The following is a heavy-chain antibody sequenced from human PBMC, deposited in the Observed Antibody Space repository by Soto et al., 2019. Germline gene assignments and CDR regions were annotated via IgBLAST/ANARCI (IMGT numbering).Heavy chain of an antibody. V-gene: IGHV4-34*01. J-gene: IGHJ4*02. CDR1: GGSFSGYY. CDR3: ARGRTMVRVIDY. Sequence: SETLSLTCAVYGGSFSGYYWSWIRQPPGKGLEWIGEINHSGSTNYNPSLKSRVTISVNTSKNQFSLKLSSVTAADTAVYYCARGRTMVRVIDYWGQGTLVTVSS. D-gene: IGHD3-10*01. CDR2: INHSGST.